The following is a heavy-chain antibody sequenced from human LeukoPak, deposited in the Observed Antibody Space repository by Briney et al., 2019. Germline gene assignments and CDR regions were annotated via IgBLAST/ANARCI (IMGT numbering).Heavy chain of an antibody. V-gene: IGHV4-39*01. CDR1: GGSISSSSYY. J-gene: IGHJ4*02. D-gene: IGHD2-8*02. Sequence: PSETLSLTCTVSGGSISSSSYYWGWIRQPPGQGLEWIGSIYYSGSTYYNPSLKSGVTISVDTSKNQFSLKLSSVTAADTAVYCWASLQRDIGLVVYDHWGQGTLVTVSS. CDR3: ASLQRDIGLVVYDH. CDR2: IYYSGST.